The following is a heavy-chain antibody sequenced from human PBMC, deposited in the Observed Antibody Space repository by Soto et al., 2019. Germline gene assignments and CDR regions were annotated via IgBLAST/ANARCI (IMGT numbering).Heavy chain of an antibody. V-gene: IGHV1-3*01. CDR1: GYTFTSYA. CDR3: AKSATVPAAIAY. J-gene: IGHJ4*02. D-gene: IGHD2-2*02. Sequence: ASVKVSCKASGYTFTSYAMHWVRQAPGQRLEWMGWINAGNGNTKYSQKFQGRVTITRDTSASTAYMELSSLRSEDTAVYYFAKSATVPAAIAYCGQGTLVTVSS. CDR2: INAGNGNT.